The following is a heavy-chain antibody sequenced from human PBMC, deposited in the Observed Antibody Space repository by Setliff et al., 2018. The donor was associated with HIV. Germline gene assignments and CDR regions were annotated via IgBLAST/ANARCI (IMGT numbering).Heavy chain of an antibody. CDR3: ARASIVVVTAIPPTFDY. CDR2: INPNSGGT. CDR1: GYTFTGYY. D-gene: IGHD2-21*02. V-gene: IGHV1-2*02. J-gene: IGHJ4*02. Sequence: ASVKVSCKASGYTFTGYYIHWVRQAPGQGLEWMGWINPNSGGTNVAQMFQGRVTMTRDTSITTAYMELTSLTSDDTAVYYCARASIVVVTAIPPTFDYWGQGTLVTVSS.